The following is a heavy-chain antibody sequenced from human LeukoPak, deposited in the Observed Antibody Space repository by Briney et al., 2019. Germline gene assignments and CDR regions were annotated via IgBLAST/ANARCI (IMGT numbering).Heavy chain of an antibody. D-gene: IGHD2-15*01. V-gene: IGHV1-69*06. Sequence: GSSVKVSCKASGGTFSSYAISWVRQAPGQGLEWMGGIIPIFGTANYAQKFQGRVTITADKSTSTAYMELSSLRSEDTAVYYCARESYCSGGSCYPKIDYWGQGTLVTVSS. CDR1: GGTFSSYA. CDR2: IIPIFGTA. CDR3: ARESYCSGGSCYPKIDY. J-gene: IGHJ4*02.